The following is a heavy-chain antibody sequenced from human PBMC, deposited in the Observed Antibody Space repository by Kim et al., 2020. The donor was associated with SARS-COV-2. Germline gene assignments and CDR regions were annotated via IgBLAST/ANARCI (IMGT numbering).Heavy chain of an antibody. Sequence: ASAKVSCKASGYTFTSYGISWVRQAPGQGLEWMGWISAYNGNTNYAQKLQGRVTMTTDTSTSTAYMELRSLRSDDTAVYYCARGNDSSGYYYGWGYYYYYYGMDVWGQGTTVTVSS. J-gene: IGHJ6*02. V-gene: IGHV1-18*01. CDR1: GYTFTSYG. CDR3: ARGNDSSGYYYGWGYYYYYYGMDV. CDR2: ISAYNGNT. D-gene: IGHD3-22*01.